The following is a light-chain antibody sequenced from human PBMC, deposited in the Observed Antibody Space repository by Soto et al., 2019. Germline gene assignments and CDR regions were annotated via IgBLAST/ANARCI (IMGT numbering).Light chain of an antibody. Sequence: EIVLTQSPGILSLSPGERATLSCRASQSVTSNYLVWYQQKPGQAPRLLIYGASSRATGIPDRFSGSGSGTDFTLTISRLETEDCAVYYYQQYGSSPLTFGGGTKVEIK. J-gene: IGKJ4*01. CDR3: QQYGSSPLT. CDR2: GAS. CDR1: QSVTSNY. V-gene: IGKV3-20*01.